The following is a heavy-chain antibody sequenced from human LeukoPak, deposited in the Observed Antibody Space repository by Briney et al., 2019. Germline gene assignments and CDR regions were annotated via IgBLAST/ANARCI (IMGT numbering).Heavy chain of an antibody. CDR1: GFIFSDYY. J-gene: IGHJ4*02. CDR2: ISSSGSYT. V-gene: IGHV3-11*03. Sequence: PGGSLILSCTASGFIFSDYYMTWTRQAPGKGLEWISYISSSGSYTNYTDSVKGRFTISRDNAKNSLYLHLNSLRAEDTAVYYCARIRDYVFDYWGQGALVTVSS. CDR3: ARIRDYVFDY. D-gene: IGHD3-10*02.